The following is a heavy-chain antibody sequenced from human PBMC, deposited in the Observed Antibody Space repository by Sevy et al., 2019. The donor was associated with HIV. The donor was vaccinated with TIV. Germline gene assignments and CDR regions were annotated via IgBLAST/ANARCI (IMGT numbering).Heavy chain of an antibody. Sequence: GGSLRLSCAAAGFTFSNYDMHWVRQAPGKGLEYVSAISSNGGSTYYANSVKGRFTISRDNSKNTLYLQMGSLRAEDMAVYYCARGGTTVVTPVDYWGQGTLVTVSS. V-gene: IGHV3-64*01. CDR3: ARGGTTVVTPVDY. J-gene: IGHJ4*02. D-gene: IGHD4-17*01. CDR2: ISSNGGST. CDR1: GFTFSNYD.